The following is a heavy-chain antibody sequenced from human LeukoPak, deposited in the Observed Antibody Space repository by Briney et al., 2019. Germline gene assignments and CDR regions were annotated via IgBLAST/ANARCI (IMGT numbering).Heavy chain of an antibody. CDR1: GVSFSGYY. D-gene: IGHD1-26*01. J-gene: IGHJ6*02. CDR3: AWSGSYYPYYYYGMDV. V-gene: IGHV4-34*01. Sequence: SETLSLTCAVYGVSFSGYYWSWIRQPPGKGLEWIGEINHSGSTNYNPSLKSRVTISVDTSKNQFSLKLSSVTAADTAVYYCAWSGSYYPYYYYGMDVWGQGTTVTVSS. CDR2: INHSGST.